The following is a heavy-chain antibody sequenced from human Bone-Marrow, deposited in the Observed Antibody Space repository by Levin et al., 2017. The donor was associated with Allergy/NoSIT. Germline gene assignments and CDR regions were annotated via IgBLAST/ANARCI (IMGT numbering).Heavy chain of an antibody. CDR2: IYYSGST. CDR3: AREDGSTFDS. Sequence: SETLSLTCTVSGGSISSGGYHWSWIRQHAGKGLEWIVYIYYSGSTYYNPSLKSRAMISLDTSKNQFSLKVTSATAADAAVYYCAREDGSTFDSWGQGTLVTVSS. D-gene: IGHD5-24*01. CDR1: GGSISSGGYH. V-gene: IGHV4-31*03. J-gene: IGHJ4*02.